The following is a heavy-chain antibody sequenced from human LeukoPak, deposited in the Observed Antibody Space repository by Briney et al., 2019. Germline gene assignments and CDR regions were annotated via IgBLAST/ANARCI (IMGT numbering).Heavy chain of an antibody. Sequence: PSETLSLTCTVSGGSIRSSYYYWGWIRQPPGKGLEWIGSIYDSGSTYYNPSLKSRVTISVDTSKNQFSLKLNSVTAADTAVYYCARGGPIYCSGDSCYPGDYWGQGTLVTVSS. CDR1: GGSIRSSYYY. CDR2: IYDSGST. CDR3: ARGGPIYCSGDSCYPGDY. V-gene: IGHV4-39*01. J-gene: IGHJ4*02. D-gene: IGHD2-15*01.